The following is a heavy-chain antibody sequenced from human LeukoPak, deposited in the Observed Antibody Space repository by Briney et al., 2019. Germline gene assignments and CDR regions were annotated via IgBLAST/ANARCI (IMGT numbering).Heavy chain of an antibody. CDR1: GGSISSYY. V-gene: IGHV4-59*12. CDR2: IYYSGST. CDR3: ARDPAYTESGSYLGG. Sequence: RASETLSLTCTVSGGSISSYYWSWIRQPPGKGLEWIGYIYYSGSTNYNPSLKSRVTISVDTSKNQFSLKLSSVTAADTAVYYCARDPAYTESGSYLGGWGQGTLVTVSS. D-gene: IGHD1-26*01. J-gene: IGHJ4*02.